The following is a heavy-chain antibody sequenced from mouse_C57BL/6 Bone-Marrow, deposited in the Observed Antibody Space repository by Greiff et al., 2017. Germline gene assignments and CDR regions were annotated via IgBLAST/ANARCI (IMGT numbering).Heavy chain of an antibody. J-gene: IGHJ4*01. CDR1: GFTFSNYW. Sequence: EVQLVESGGGLVQPGGSMKLSCVASGFTFSNYWMNWVRQSPEKGLEWVAQIRLKSDNYATHYAESVKGRFTISRDDSKSSVYLQMNNLRAEDTGIYYCTAWVRMDYWGQGTSVTVSS. CDR3: TAWVRMDY. V-gene: IGHV6-3*01. D-gene: IGHD4-1*01. CDR2: IRLKSDNYAT.